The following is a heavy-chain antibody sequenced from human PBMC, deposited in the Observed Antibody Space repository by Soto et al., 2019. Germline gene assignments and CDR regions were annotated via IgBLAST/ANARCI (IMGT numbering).Heavy chain of an antibody. Sequence: QVLLVQSGAEMREPESSVNVSCKASGGTFNSYAISWVRQAPGQGLEWMGGIIPDFGTGNSAQKFRGRVSITADASTTTVYMGLSGLTLEDTAVYYCARERGGYNRGDFEFWVQGTQVTVSS. V-gene: IGHV1-69*01. D-gene: IGHD1-26*01. CDR2: IIPDFGTG. J-gene: IGHJ4*02. CDR3: ARERGGYNRGDFEF. CDR1: GGTFNSYA.